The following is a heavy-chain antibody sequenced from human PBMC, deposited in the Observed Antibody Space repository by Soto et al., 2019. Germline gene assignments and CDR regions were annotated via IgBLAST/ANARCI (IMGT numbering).Heavy chain of an antibody. Sequence: QVQLVQSGAEVKKPGASMKVSCKASGYTFTNYGISWVRQAPGQGLEWMGWISADNGNTIYVQKLQGRLTMTTDTSTNTAYMELRSLRSDDAAVYYCAKSIAEPGNARDYYYGMDVWGQGTTVTVSS. CDR2: ISADNGNT. CDR1: GYTFTNYG. CDR3: AKSIAEPGNARDYYYGMDV. D-gene: IGHD6-13*01. J-gene: IGHJ6*02. V-gene: IGHV1-18*04.